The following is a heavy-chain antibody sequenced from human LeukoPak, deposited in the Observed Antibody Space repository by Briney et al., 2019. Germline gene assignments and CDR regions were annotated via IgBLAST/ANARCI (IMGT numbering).Heavy chain of an antibody. CDR3: ARDWRFRTSHSSGYQGGFDY. CDR2: INSDGSST. J-gene: IGHJ4*02. CDR1: GFTFSSYW. Sequence: GGSLRLSCAASGFTFSSYWMHWVRQAPGKGLVWVSRINSDGSSTSYADSVKGRFTISRDNAKNTLYLQMNSLRADDTAVYYCARDWRFRTSHSSGYQGGFDYWDQGTLVTVSS. V-gene: IGHV3-74*01. D-gene: IGHD3-22*01.